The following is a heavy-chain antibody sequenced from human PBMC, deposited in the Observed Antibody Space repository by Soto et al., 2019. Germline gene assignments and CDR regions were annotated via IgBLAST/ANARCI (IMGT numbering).Heavy chain of an antibody. Sequence: ASVKVSCKASGYTFTSYGISWVRQAPGQGLEWMGWISAYNGNTNYAQKLQGRVTMTTDTSTSTAYMELRSLRSDDTAVYYCARVSDDSSGYYYEAEYFQHWGQGTLVTVSS. D-gene: IGHD3-22*01. V-gene: IGHV1-18*01. CDR3: ARVSDDSSGYYYEAEYFQH. CDR2: ISAYNGNT. J-gene: IGHJ1*01. CDR1: GYTFTSYG.